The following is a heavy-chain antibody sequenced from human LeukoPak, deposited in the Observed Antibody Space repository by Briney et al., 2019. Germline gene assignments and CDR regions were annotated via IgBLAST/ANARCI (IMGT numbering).Heavy chain of an antibody. J-gene: IGHJ3*01. D-gene: IGHD2-8*01. Sequence: PGGSLRLFCAASGFTFSSYAMHWVRQAPGKGLEGMAAISYDGNTEYYANSVKGRFTISTDSSKKTLYLQISSLRAEDTAVYCFARPEMVYSTNYAFDVWGQGTMVTVSS. CDR3: ARPEMVYSTNYAFDV. V-gene: IGHV3-30*15. CDR2: ISYDGNTE. CDR1: GFTFSSYA.